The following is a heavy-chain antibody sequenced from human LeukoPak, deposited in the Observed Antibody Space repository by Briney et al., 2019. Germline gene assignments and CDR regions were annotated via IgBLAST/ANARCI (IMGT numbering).Heavy chain of an antibody. CDR3: ARVTVGDYDCVWGSYDGGYFFDY. J-gene: IGHJ4*02. Sequence: SETLSLTCAVSGYSISSGYYWGWIRQSPGKGLEWIGTIYHSGSTYYNPSLKSRLTISVDASKNQFSLKLSSVTAADTAVYYCARVTVGDYDCVWGSYDGGYFFDYWGQGTLVTVSS. V-gene: IGHV4-38-2*01. CDR2: IYHSGST. CDR1: GYSISSGYY. D-gene: IGHD3-16*01.